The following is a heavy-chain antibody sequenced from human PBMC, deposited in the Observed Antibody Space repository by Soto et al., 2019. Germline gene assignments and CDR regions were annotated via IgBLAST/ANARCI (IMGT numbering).Heavy chain of an antibody. CDR3: ARELMSRDAFDI. CDR1: GFTFSSYG. J-gene: IGHJ3*02. Sequence: QVQLVESGGGVVQPGRSLRLSCAASGFTFSSYGMHWVRQAPGKGLEWVAVIWYDGSNKYYADSVKGRFTISRDNSKNTLYLQMNSLRAEDTAVYYCARELMSRDAFDIWGQGTMVTVSS. V-gene: IGHV3-33*01. D-gene: IGHD3-16*01. CDR2: IWYDGSNK.